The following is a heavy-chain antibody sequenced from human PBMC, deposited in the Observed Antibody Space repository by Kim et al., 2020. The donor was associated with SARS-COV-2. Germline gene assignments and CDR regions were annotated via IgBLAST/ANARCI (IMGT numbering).Heavy chain of an antibody. V-gene: IGHV4-59*13. CDR2: IYYSGST. J-gene: IGHJ5*02. Sequence: SETLSLTCTVSGGSISSYYWSWIRQPPGKGLEWIGYIYYSGSTNYNPSLKSRVTISVDTSKNQLSLKLSSVTAADTAVYYCARGGYGDYVVWFDPWGQGTLVTVSS. CDR3: ARGGYGDYVVWFDP. D-gene: IGHD4-17*01. CDR1: GGSISSYY.